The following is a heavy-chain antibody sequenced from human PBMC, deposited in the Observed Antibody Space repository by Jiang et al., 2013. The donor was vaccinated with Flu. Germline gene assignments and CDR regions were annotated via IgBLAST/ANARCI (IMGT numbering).Heavy chain of an antibody. D-gene: IGHD6-6*01. J-gene: IGHJ4*01. V-gene: IGHV4-30-2*01. Sequence: GSGLVKPSQTLSLTCSVSGDSISSAGYSWSWIRQAPGKGLEWIGYIFHGGRPYYNPSLRSRVSISVDRSKNQFSLTLNSVTAADTAVYYCTRGRVQLPDYWG. CDR1: GDSISSAGYS. CDR3: TRGRVQLPDY. CDR2: IFHGGRP.